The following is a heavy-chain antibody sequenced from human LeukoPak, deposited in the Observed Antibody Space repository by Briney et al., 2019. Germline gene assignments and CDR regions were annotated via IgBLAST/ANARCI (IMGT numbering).Heavy chain of an antibody. D-gene: IGHD3-10*01. CDR1: GGSISSSSYY. Sequence: PSETLSLTCTVSGGSISSSSYYWGWIHQPPGKGLEWIGSIYYSGSTYYNPSLKSRVTISVDTSKNQFSLKLSSVTAADTAVYYCARQLYYYGSGSPYYFDYWGQGTLVTVSS. V-gene: IGHV4-39*01. J-gene: IGHJ4*02. CDR2: IYYSGST. CDR3: ARQLYYYGSGSPYYFDY.